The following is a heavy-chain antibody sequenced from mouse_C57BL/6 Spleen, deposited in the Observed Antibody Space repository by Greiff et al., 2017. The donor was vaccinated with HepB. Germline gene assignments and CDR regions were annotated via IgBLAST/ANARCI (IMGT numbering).Heavy chain of an antibody. Sequence: VQLQQSGAELVRPGASVKLSCKASGYTFTDYYINWVKQRPGQGLEWIARIYPGSGNTYYNEKFKGKATLTAEKSSSTAYMQLSSLTSEDSAVYFCARLPYFDYWGQSTTLTVSS. D-gene: IGHD2-10*01. J-gene: IGHJ2*01. CDR3: ARLPYFDY. CDR2: IYPGSGNT. V-gene: IGHV1-76*01. CDR1: GYTFTDYY.